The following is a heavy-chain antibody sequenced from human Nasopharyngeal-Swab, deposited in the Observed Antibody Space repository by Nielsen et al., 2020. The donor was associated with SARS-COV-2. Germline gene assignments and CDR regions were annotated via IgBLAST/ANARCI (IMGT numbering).Heavy chain of an antibody. D-gene: IGHD3-22*01. CDR3: ARQDYYDRGFDY. J-gene: IGHJ4*02. V-gene: IGHV4-39*01. CDR2: IYYSGST. Sequence: RQAPGKGLERIGSIYYSGSTYYSPSLKSRVTISVDTSKNQFSLKLSSVTAADTAVYYCARQDYYDRGFDYWGQGTLVTVSS.